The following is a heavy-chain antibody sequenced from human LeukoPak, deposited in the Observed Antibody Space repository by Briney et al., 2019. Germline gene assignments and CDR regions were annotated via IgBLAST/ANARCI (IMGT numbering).Heavy chain of an antibody. CDR3: ARFSIPANWFDP. CDR1: GGTFSSYA. J-gene: IGHJ5*02. V-gene: IGHV1-18*01. CDR2: ISAYNGNT. Sequence: ASVKVSCKASGGTFSSYAISWVRQAPGQGLEWMGWISAYNGNTNYAQNLQGRVTMTTDTSTRIAYMELRSLGSDDTAIYYCARFSIPANWFDPWGQGTLVTVSS. D-gene: IGHD6-25*01.